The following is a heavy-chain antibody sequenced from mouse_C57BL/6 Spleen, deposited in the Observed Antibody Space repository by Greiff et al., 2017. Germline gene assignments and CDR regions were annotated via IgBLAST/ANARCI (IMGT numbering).Heavy chain of an antibody. Sequence: EVNVVESEGGLVQPGSSMKLSCTASGFTFSDYYMAWVRQVPEKGLEWVANINYDGSSTYYLDSLKSRFIISRDNAKNILYLQMSSLKSEDTATYYCARERGIYDCYPFFAYWGQGTLVTVSA. CDR3: ARERGIYDCYPFFAY. CDR1: GFTFSDYY. J-gene: IGHJ3*01. D-gene: IGHD2-3*01. CDR2: INYDGSST. V-gene: IGHV5-16*01.